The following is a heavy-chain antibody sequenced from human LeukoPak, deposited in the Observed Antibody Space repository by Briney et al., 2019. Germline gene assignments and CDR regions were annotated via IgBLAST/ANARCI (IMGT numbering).Heavy chain of an antibody. V-gene: IGHV1-18*01. CDR1: GYTFTSYG. D-gene: IGHD3-22*01. CDR3: ARVRGRKYYYDSSGYYYDY. CDR2: ISAYNGNT. J-gene: IGHJ4*02. Sequence: GASVKVSCKASGYTFTSYGISWVRQAPGQGLEWMGWISAYNGNTNYAQKLQGRVTMTTDTSTSTAYMELRSLRSDDTAVYYCARVRGRKYYYDSSGYYYDYWGQGTLVTVSS.